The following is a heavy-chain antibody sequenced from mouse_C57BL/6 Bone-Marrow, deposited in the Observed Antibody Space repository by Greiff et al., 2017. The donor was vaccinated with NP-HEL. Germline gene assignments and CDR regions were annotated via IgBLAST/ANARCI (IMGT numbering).Heavy chain of an antibody. Sequence: QVQLKQPGAELVKPEASVKLSCKASGYTFTSYWMHWVKQRPGQGLEWIGMIHPNSGSTNYNEKFKSKATLTVDKSSSTAYMQLSSLTSEDSAVYDCAMFGGLGAADWGQGTLVTVSA. J-gene: IGHJ3*01. V-gene: IGHV1-64*01. CDR3: AMFGGLGAAD. CDR2: IHPNSGST. CDR1: GYTFTSYW.